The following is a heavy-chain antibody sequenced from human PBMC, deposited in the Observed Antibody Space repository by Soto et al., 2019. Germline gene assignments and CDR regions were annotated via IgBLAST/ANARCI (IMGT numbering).Heavy chain of an antibody. J-gene: IGHJ4*02. V-gene: IGHV1-18*04. CDR2: ISAYNGNT. CDR3: ARNRGYQLLTEFDY. Sequence: ASVKVSCKASGYTFTSYGISWVRQAPGQGLEWMGWISAYNGNTNYAQKLQGRVTMTTDTSTSTAYMELRSPRSDDTAVYYCARNRGYQLLTEFDYWGQGTLVTVSS. CDR1: GYTFTSYG. D-gene: IGHD2-2*01.